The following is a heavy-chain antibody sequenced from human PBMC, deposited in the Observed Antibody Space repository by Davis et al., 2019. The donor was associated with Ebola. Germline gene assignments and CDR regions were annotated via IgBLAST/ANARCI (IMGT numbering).Heavy chain of an antibody. CDR1: EFTSSNYG. D-gene: IGHD6-13*01. J-gene: IGHJ4*02. CDR2: ISAGGTAP. CDR3: ARAPTTSIVAAVLRFDY. Sequence: PGGSLRLSCVASEFTSSNYGMTWVRHAPGKGLEWVSSISAGGTAPYYADSVKVRFTISRDNSGNTLYLVMDSLRADDSAVYYCARAPTTSIVAAVLRFDYWGQGTLVTVSS. V-gene: IGHV3-23*01.